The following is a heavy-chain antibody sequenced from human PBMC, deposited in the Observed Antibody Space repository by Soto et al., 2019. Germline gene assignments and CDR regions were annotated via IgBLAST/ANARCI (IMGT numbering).Heavy chain of an antibody. CDR2: ISYDGNNY. V-gene: IGHV3-30*18. D-gene: IGHD3-22*01. Sequence: GGSLRLSCAASGFTFSTWVRQGPGKGLAWVAVISYDGNNYYYADSVKGRFTISRDNSKNTLYLQMNSLRAEDTAVYYCAKDAEYYYDSGALGFVDYWGQGTLVTVSS. J-gene: IGHJ4*02. CDR1: GFTFST. CDR3: AKDAEYYYDSGALGFVDY.